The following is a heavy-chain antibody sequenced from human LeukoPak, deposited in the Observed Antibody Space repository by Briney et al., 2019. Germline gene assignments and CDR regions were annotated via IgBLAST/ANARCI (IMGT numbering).Heavy chain of an antibody. J-gene: IGHJ5*02. CDR2: ISSSSSYI. Sequence: PGGSLRLSCAASGFTFSSYSMNWVRQAPGKGLEWVSSISSSSSYIYYADSVKGRFTISRDNAKNSLYLQMNRLRTGDTAVYYCATKPAGFDPWGQGTLVTVSS. CDR1: GFTFSSYS. CDR3: ATKPAGFDP. D-gene: IGHD1-14*01. V-gene: IGHV3-21*04.